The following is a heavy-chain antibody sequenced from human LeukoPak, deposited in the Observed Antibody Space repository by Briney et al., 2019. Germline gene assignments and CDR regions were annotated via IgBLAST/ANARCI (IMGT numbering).Heavy chain of an antibody. CDR2: INPNTGGT. D-gene: IGHD6-25*01. J-gene: IGHJ4*02. Sequence: ASVKVSCKASGYTFTDYYIHWVRQAPEQGLEFMGWINPNTGGTNYAQRSQGRVTMTRDTSILTSYMELTRLTSDDTAEYYCARGISSGYGNWGQGTLVTVSS. CDR1: GYTFTDYY. V-gene: IGHV1-2*02. CDR3: ARGISSGYGN.